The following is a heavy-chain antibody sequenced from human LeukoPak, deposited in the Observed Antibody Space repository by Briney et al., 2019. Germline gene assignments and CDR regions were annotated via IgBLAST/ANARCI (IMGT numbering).Heavy chain of an antibody. V-gene: IGHV4-59*08. D-gene: IGHD6-19*01. CDR2: IYYSGST. J-gene: IGHJ4*02. CDR3: ARQIGSGWYAPFDY. Sequence: SETLSLTCTVPGGSISSYYWSWIRQPPGKGLEWIGYIYYSGSTNYNPSLKSRVTISVDTSKNQFSLKLSSMTAADTAVYYCARQIGSGWYAPFDYWGQGTLVTVSS. CDR1: GGSISSYY.